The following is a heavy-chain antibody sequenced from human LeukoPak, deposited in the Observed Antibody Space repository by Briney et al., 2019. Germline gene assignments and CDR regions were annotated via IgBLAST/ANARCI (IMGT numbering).Heavy chain of an antibody. D-gene: IGHD1-26*01. Sequence: PGGSLRLSCAASGFTFSRYAMHWVRQAPGKGLEWVAVISFDGSNKYYADSVKGRFTISRDDSKNALYLQMNSLRAEDTAVYYCAKSIVGATGDAFDIWGQGTMVTVSS. CDR2: ISFDGSNK. CDR1: GFTFSRYA. V-gene: IGHV3-30*18. CDR3: AKSIVGATGDAFDI. J-gene: IGHJ3*02.